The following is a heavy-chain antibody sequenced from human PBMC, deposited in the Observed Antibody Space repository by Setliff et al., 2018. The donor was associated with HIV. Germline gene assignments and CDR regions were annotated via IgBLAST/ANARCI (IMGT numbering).Heavy chain of an antibody. V-gene: IGHV3-23*01. CDR1: GFTFSSYP. CDR2: ISSGGEIM. D-gene: IGHD2-8*02. J-gene: IGHJ4*02. CDR3: AKSLLVAGNDY. Sequence: GSLRLSCAASGFTFSSYPMSWVRQSPGKGPEWVSAISSGGEIMFYADSVKGRFTISRDNSKNTLYLQMISLRADDTAVYYCAKSLLVAGNDYWGQGTLVTVSS.